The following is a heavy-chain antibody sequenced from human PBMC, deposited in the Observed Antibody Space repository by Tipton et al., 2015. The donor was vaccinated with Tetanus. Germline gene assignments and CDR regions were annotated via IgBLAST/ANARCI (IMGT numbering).Heavy chain of an antibody. D-gene: IGHD3-16*01. J-gene: IGHJ1*01. CDR1: GFTFSSYS. CDR3: AREGGGLAEYFQH. Sequence: SLRLSCAASGFTFSSYSMNWVRQAPGKGLEWVSSISSSSSYIYYADSVKGRFTISRDNAKNSLYLQMNSLRAEDTAVYYCAREGGGLAEYFQHWGQGTLVTVSS. CDR2: ISSSSSYI. V-gene: IGHV3-21*01.